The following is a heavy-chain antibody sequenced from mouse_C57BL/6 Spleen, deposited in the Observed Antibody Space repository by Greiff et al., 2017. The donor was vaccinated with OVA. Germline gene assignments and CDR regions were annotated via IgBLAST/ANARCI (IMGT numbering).Heavy chain of an antibody. J-gene: IGHJ4*01. Sequence: QVQLQQPGAELVRPGASVKISCKASGYSFTSYYIHWVKQRPGQGLEWIGWIYPGSGNTKYNEKFKGKATLTADTSSSTAYMQLSSLTSEDSAVYYCARSGDGYYDYAMDYWGQGTSVTVSS. CDR1: GYSFTSYY. CDR3: ARSGDGYYDYAMDY. D-gene: IGHD2-3*01. CDR2: IYPGSGNT. V-gene: IGHV1-66*01.